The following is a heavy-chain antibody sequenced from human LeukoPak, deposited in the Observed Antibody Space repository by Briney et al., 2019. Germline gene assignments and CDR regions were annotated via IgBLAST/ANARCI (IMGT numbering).Heavy chain of an antibody. V-gene: IGHV3-48*01. CDR1: GFTFSGYI. CDR2: ISSTSNTI. J-gene: IGHJ4*02. Sequence: GGSLRLSCAASGFTFSGYIMNWVRQAPGKGLEWVSFISSTSNTIYYADSVKGRFTVSRDNAKNSLYLQMNSLRAEDTAVYYCASDQWLDYWGQGTLLTVSS. CDR3: ASDQWLDY. D-gene: IGHD6-19*01.